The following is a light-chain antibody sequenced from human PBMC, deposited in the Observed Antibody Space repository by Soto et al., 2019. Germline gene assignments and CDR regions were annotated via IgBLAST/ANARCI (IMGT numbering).Light chain of an antibody. Sequence: LTQPASVSGSAGQSITISCTGTSSDVGGYNYVSWYQQHPGKAPKLMIYDVSNRPSGVSNRFSGSKSGNTASLTISGLQAEDEADYYCSSYTSSSTYVFGTGNKITVL. CDR1: SSDVGGYNY. V-gene: IGLV2-14*01. J-gene: IGLJ1*01. CDR3: SSYTSSSTYV. CDR2: DVS.